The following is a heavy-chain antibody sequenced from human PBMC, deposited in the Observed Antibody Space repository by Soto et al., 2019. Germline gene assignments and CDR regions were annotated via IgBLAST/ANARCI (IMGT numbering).Heavy chain of an antibody. J-gene: IGHJ4*02. CDR1: GFTFSGYG. V-gene: IGHV3-33*08. CDR2: IWYDGSNK. Sequence: HPGGSLRHSCAAAGFTFSGYGRNWVRQAPGKGLEWVAVIWYDGSNKYYADSVKGRFTISRDNSKNTLYLQMNSLRAEDTAVYYCARDTSGDHVNWGQGTLVTVSS. D-gene: IGHD4-17*01. CDR3: ARDTSGDHVN.